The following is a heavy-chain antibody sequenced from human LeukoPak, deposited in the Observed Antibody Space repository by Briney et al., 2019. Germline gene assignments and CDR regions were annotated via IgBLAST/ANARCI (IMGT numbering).Heavy chain of an antibody. V-gene: IGHV3-23*01. CDR2: ISSSGDNT. Sequence: GGSLRLSCAAFRFTFSGYAMNWVRQAPGRGLEWVSSISSSGDNTYYADSVKGRFTISRDNSKNTLYLQMNTLRAEDTAVYYCAKEVQVWPNNWFDLWGQGTLVTVFS. D-gene: IGHD1-1*01. CDR1: RFTFSGYA. CDR3: AKEVQVWPNNWFDL. J-gene: IGHJ5*02.